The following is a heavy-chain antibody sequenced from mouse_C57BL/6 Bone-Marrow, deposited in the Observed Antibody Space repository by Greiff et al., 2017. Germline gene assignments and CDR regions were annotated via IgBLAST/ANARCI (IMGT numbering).Heavy chain of an antibody. D-gene: IGHD1-1*01. J-gene: IGHJ2*01. CDR3: ARTPLIYYYGSSPLDY. Sequence: QVQLKQSGAELMKPGASVKLSCKATGYTFTGYWIEWVKQSPGHGLEWIGEILPGSGSTNYNEKFKGKATFTADTSSNTAYMQLSSLTTDDSAIYYCARTPLIYYYGSSPLDYWGQGTTLTVSS. CDR1: GYTFTGYW. V-gene: IGHV1-9*01. CDR2: ILPGSGST.